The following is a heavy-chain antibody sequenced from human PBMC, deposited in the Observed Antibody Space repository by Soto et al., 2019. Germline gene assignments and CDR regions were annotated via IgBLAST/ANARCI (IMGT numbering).Heavy chain of an antibody. D-gene: IGHD6-6*01. J-gene: IGHJ6*02. CDR1: GFTFSSYA. CDR2: ISYDGSNK. CDR3: ARDQARPPNYYGMDV. Sequence: GGSLRLSCAASGFTFSSYAMHWVRQAPGKGLEWVAVISYDGSNKYYADSVKGRFTISRDNSKNTLYLQMNSLRAEDTAVYYCARDQARPPNYYGMDVWGQGTTVTVSS. V-gene: IGHV3-30-3*01.